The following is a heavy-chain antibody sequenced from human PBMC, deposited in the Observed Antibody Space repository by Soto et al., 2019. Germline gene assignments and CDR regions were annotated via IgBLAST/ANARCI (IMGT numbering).Heavy chain of an antibody. D-gene: IGHD3-3*01. CDR2: ISSSGSTI. J-gene: IGHJ6*02. CDR1: GFTFSSYE. V-gene: IGHV3-48*03. Sequence: AGGSLRLSCAASGFTFSSYEMNWVRQAPGKGLEWVSYISSSGSTIYYADSVKGRFTISRDDAKNSLYLQMNSLRAEDTAVYYCVRDKSGAIFGVVITGRYYYYGMDVWGQGTTVTVSS. CDR3: VRDKSGAIFGVVITGRYYYYGMDV.